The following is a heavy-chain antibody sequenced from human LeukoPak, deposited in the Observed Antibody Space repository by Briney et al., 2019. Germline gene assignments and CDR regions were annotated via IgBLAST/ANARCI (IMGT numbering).Heavy chain of an antibody. CDR3: AKSYNPRFGEKSPYPD. Sequence: PGGSLRLSCAASGFTFSSYAMSWVRQAPGKGLEWVSAISGSGGSTYYADSVKGRFTISRDNSKNTLYLQMNSLRAEDTAVYYCAKSYNPRFGEKSPYPDWGQGTLVTVSS. J-gene: IGHJ4*02. D-gene: IGHD3-10*01. V-gene: IGHV3-23*01. CDR2: ISGSGGST. CDR1: GFTFSSYA.